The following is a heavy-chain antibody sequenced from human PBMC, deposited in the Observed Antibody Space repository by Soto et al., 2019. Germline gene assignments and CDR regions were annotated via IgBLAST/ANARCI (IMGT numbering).Heavy chain of an antibody. Sequence: SETLSLTCAVPGGSISSGDYYWSWIRQPPGKGLEWIGYIYYSGSTYYNPSLESRVTISVDTSKNQFSLKLSSVTAADTAVYYCARSYYYGSGSFQNWFDPWGQGTLVTVSS. CDR2: IYYSGST. D-gene: IGHD3-10*01. CDR3: ARSYYYGSGSFQNWFDP. J-gene: IGHJ5*02. V-gene: IGHV4-30-4*01. CDR1: GGSISSGDYY.